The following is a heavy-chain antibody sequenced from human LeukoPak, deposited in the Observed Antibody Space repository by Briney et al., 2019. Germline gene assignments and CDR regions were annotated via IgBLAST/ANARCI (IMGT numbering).Heavy chain of an antibody. J-gene: IGHJ4*02. CDR1: GGTFSSYA. CDR3: ARSTLRGGSAGFFDY. Sequence: ASVKVSCKASGGTFSSYAISWVRQAPGQGLEWMGRIIPIFGTANYAQKFLGRVTITTDESTSTAYMELSSLRSEDTAVYYCARSTLRGGSAGFFDYWGQGTLVTVSS. CDR2: IIPIFGTA. V-gene: IGHV1-69*05. D-gene: IGHD3-16*01.